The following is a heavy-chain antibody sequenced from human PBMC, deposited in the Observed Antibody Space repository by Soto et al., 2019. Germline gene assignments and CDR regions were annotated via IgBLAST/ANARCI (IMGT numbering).Heavy chain of an antibody. CDR1: GFTFSSLW. CDR2: IEQNGGER. CDR3: VGGYGWLPDY. D-gene: IGHD6-19*01. J-gene: IGHJ4*02. Sequence: DVQLVESGGGLVQPGGSLRLSREASGFTFSSLWMNWVRQAPGKGLEWVAIIEQNGGERNYLDSVKGRFTISRDNAKKSVYLQMNSLRAEDTALYYCVGGYGWLPDYWGQGTLVTVSS. V-gene: IGHV3-7*05.